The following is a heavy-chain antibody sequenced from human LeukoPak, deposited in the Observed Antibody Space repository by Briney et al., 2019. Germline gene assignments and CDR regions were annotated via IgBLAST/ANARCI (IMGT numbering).Heavy chain of an antibody. V-gene: IGHV1-46*01. CDR2: INPSGGST. Sequence: ASVKVSCKASGYTLTSYYMHWVRQAPGQGLGWMGIINPSGGSTSYAQKFQGRVTMTSDTSTSTVYMELSSLRSEDTAVYYCARGGSYYYDSSGYSAPVAPGWFDPWGQGTLVTVSS. CDR3: ARGGSYYYDSSGYSAPVAPGWFDP. D-gene: IGHD3-22*01. J-gene: IGHJ5*02. CDR1: GYTLTSYY.